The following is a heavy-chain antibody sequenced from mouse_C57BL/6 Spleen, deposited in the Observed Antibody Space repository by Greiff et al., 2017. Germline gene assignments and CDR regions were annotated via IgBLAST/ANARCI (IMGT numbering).Heavy chain of an antibody. CDR1: GFTFSSYG. V-gene: IGHV5-6*01. D-gene: IGHD1-1*01. CDR3: ARQTYGSSLGDFDY. CDR2: ISSGGSYT. J-gene: IGHJ2*01. Sequence: EVQGVESGGDLVKPGGSLKLSCAASGFTFSSYGMSWVRQTPDKRLEWVATISSGGSYTYYPDSVKGRFTISRDNAKNTLYLQMSSLKSEDTAMYYCARQTYGSSLGDFDYWGQGTTLTVSS.